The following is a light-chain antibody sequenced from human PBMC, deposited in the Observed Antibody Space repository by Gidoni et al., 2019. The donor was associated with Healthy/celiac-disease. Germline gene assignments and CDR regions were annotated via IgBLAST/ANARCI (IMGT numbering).Light chain of an antibody. CDR3: GTWDSSLSAWGV. Sequence: QSVLTQPPSVSAAPGQKVTISCSGSSSNIGNNYVSWYQQLPGPPPKLLIYDNNKRPSGIPDRFSGSKSGTSATLGITGLQTGDEADYYCGTWDSSLSAWGVFGGGTKLTVL. CDR2: DNN. J-gene: IGLJ3*02. V-gene: IGLV1-51*01. CDR1: SSNIGNNY.